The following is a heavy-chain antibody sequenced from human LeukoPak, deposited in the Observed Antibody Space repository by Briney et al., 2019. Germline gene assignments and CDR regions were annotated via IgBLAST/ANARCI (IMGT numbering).Heavy chain of an antibody. CDR2: IYYTGST. J-gene: IGHJ4*02. CDR3: ASESYGRTIDY. CDR1: GGSISSYY. D-gene: IGHD3-10*01. V-gene: IGHV4-59*01. Sequence: SETLSLTCTVSGGSISSYYWSWIRQPPGKGLEWIGYIYYTGSTNYNPSLKSRVTISVDTSKNQFSLKPNSVSAADTAVYYCASESYGRTIDYWGQGTLVTVSS.